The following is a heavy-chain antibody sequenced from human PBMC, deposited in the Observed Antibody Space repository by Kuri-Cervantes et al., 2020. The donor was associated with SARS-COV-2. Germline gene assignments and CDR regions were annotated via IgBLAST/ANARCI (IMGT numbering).Heavy chain of an antibody. D-gene: IGHD3-3*01. V-gene: IGHV1-69*06. Sequence: SVKLSCKASGGTFSSYTISWVRQAPGQGLEWMRAIIPIFGTANYAQKLKGRVTITADKSTSTAYMELSSLRSEDTAVYYCASKNYDFWSGYYVYYYYYGMDVWSQGTTVTVSS. CDR3: ASKNYDFWSGYYVYYYYYGMDV. CDR1: GGTFSSYT. CDR2: IIPIFGTA. J-gene: IGHJ6*02.